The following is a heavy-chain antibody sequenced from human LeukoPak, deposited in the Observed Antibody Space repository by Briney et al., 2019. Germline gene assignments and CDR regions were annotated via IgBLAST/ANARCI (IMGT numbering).Heavy chain of an antibody. CDR3: ARESYYDSSGYYLSLDY. Sequence: GGSLRLSCAASGFTFSSYEMNWVRQAPGKGLEWVSYISSSGSTIYYADSVKGRFTISRDNAKNSLYLQMNSLRAEDTAVYYCARESYYDSSGYYLSLDYWGQGTLVTVSS. D-gene: IGHD3-22*01. CDR1: GFTFSSYE. CDR2: ISSSGSTI. V-gene: IGHV3-48*03. J-gene: IGHJ4*02.